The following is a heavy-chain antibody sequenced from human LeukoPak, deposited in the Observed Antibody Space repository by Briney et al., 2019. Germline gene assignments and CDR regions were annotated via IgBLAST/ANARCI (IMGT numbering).Heavy chain of an antibody. CDR3: VRDYDGYEAFDY. V-gene: IGHV1-2*02. J-gene: IGHJ4*02. D-gene: IGHD3-22*01. Sequence: ASVKVSCKASGYTFTGFYMHWVRQAPGQGLEWMGWINPNSGGTNYAQKFQVRITMTRDTPISTAYLVLSRLTSDDTAIYYFVRDYDGYEAFDYWGQGTLVTVSS. CDR1: GYTFTGFY. CDR2: INPNSGGT.